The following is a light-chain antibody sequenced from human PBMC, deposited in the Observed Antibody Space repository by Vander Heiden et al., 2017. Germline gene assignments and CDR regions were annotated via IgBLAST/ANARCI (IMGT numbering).Light chain of an antibody. CDR1: PSISSW. J-gene: IGKJ1*01. V-gene: IGKV1-5*03. CDR2: RAS. Sequence: DIQMTHSPPTPYASVGDRVTITCRPSPSISSWLAWYQQKPGKAPKLLIYRASSLERGVPSRFSGSGSGTEFTLTISSLQPDDFATYYCQQYNSYPGTFGQGTKVEIK. CDR3: QQYNSYPGT.